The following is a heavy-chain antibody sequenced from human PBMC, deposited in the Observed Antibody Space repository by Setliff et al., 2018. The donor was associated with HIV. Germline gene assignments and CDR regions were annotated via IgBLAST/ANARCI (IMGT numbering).Heavy chain of an antibody. V-gene: IGHV4-34*01. J-gene: IGHJ4*02. Sequence: SETLSLTCAVSGYSIRSGYYWSWIRQSPGKGLEWIGEINDSGDTNYNPSLKSRVTISVVTSKNQFSLRLTSVTAADTGVYYCARGGLRQWNGFWGQGTLVTVSS. D-gene: IGHD3-3*01. CDR3: ARGGLRQWNGF. CDR2: INDSGDT. CDR1: GYSIRSGYY.